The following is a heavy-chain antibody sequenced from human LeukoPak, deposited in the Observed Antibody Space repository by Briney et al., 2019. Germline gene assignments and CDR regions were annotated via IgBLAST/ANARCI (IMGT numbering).Heavy chain of an antibody. D-gene: IGHD6-13*01. CDR3: ARDPPCIAASGTGG. CDR1: GYTFTAYY. J-gene: IGHJ4*02. CDR2: INPNSGGT. V-gene: IGHV1-2*02. Sequence: ASVKVSCKASGYTFTAYYMHWVRQAPGQGLEWMGWINPNSGGTNYAQKFQGRVTTTRDTSISTAYMELSRLRSDDTAMYYCARDPPCIAASGTGGWGQGTLVTVSS.